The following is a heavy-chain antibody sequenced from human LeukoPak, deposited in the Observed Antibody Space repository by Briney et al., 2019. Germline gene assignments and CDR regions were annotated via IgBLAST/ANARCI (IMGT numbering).Heavy chain of an antibody. CDR3: AREEVEVAATQIYYYYYGMDV. Sequence: PGGSLRLSCAASGFTFSSYAVHWVRQAPGKGLDWVAVISYDGSNKYYADSVKGRFTISRDNSKNTLYLQMNSLRAEDTAVYYCAREEVEVAATQIYYYYYGMDVWGQGTTVTVSS. CDR2: ISYDGSNK. J-gene: IGHJ6*02. CDR1: GFTFSSYA. V-gene: IGHV3-30-3*01. D-gene: IGHD2-15*01.